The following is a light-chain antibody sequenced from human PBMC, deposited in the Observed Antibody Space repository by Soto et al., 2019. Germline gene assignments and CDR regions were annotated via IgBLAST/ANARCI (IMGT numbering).Light chain of an antibody. CDR2: DAS. CDR1: QSISQS. V-gene: IGKV3-20*01. Sequence: EVVLTQSPGTLSLSPGERATLSCRASQSISQSLAWYQQRPGQSPRLLIYDASRRATGIPDRFTGSGFGTDFTLTISRLAPEDLAVYYCQQYGGSPRTFGQGTKVDTK. CDR3: QQYGGSPRT. J-gene: IGKJ1*01.